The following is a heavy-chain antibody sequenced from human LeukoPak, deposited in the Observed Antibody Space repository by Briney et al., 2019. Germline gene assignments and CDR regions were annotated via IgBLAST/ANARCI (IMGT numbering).Heavy chain of an antibody. D-gene: IGHD2-21*02. V-gene: IGHV1-3*01. CDR3: AIDYCGGDCYIYYYYGIDV. Sequence: GASVKVSCKASGYTFTSYAMHWVRQAPGQRLEWMGWINAGNGNTKYSQKFQGRVTITRDTSASTAYMELSSLRSEDTAVYYCAIDYCGGDCYIYYYYGIDVWGQGTTVTVSS. J-gene: IGHJ6*02. CDR1: GYTFTSYA. CDR2: INAGNGNT.